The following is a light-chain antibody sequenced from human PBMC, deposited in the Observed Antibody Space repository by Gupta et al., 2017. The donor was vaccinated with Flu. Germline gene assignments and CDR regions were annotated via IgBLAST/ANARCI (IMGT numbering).Light chain of an antibody. J-gene: IGKJ3*01. CDR2: GTS. V-gene: IGKV3-20*01. CDR3: QHYDSDWGRLT. CDR1: EGGGINT. Sequence: DSLSSRGSEGGGINTKAWYQQQFGPDPRLLMFGTSKTTAGVPEGIPGSGCGTDFTLTISRIEPEDYAVSHYQHYDSDWGRLTFGPGTKVEIK.